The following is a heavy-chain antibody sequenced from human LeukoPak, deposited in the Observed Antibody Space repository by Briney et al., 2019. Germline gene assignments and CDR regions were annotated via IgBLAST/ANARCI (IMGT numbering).Heavy chain of an antibody. CDR3: ARDRKIGYCSGGSCWSDY. J-gene: IGHJ4*02. V-gene: IGHV3-7*01. CDR2: IKQDGSEK. D-gene: IGHD2-15*01. CDR1: GFTFSSYW. Sequence: GESLRLSCAASGFTFSSYWMSWVRQVPGKGLEWVANIKQDGSEKYYVDSVKGRFTISRDNARNSLYLQMNSLRAEDTAVYYCARDRKIGYCSGGSCWSDYWGQGTLVTVSS.